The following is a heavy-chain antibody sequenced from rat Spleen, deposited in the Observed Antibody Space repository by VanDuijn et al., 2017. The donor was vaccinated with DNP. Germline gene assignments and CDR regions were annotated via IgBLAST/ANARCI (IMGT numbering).Heavy chain of an antibody. V-gene: IGHV5-31*01. J-gene: IGHJ3*01. CDR1: GFTFNNYW. CDR2: ITSSGGNT. Sequence: EVQLVESGGDLVQPGRSLKLSCVASGFTFNNYWMTWIRQVPGKGLEWVASITSSGGNTYYPDSVKGRFTIYRDNAKNTLYLQMNSLRSEDTATYYCARGDYRDSYAPNWFAYWGQGTLVTVSS. CDR3: ARGDYRDSYAPNWFAY. D-gene: IGHD1-12*01.